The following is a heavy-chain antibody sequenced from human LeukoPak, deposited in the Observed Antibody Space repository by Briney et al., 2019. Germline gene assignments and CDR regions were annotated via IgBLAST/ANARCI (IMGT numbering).Heavy chain of an antibody. V-gene: IGHV1-3*01. CDR2: INPGNGDT. Sequence: ASVKVSCKGSGYTFTNYAVHWVRQAPGQRLEWLGWINPGNGDTKYSQNFQGRVTVTSDTSAATAYVELNSLTSEDTAVYYCAREGWHCRVNCYSVYYHALDVWGQGTTVTVSS. D-gene: IGHD2-15*01. CDR3: AREGWHCRVNCYSVYYHALDV. J-gene: IGHJ6*02. CDR1: GYTFTNYA.